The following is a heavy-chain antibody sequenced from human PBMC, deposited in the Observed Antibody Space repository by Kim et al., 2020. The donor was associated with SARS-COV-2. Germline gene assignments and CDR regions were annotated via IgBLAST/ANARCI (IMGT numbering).Heavy chain of an antibody. Sequence: SETLSLTCAVSGGSISSSNWWSWVRQPPGKGLEWIGEIYHSGSTNYTPSLKSRVTISVDKSKNQFSLKLSSVTAADTAVYYCARVGYGGYGAYYFDYWGQGTLVTVSS. V-gene: IGHV4-4*02. D-gene: IGHD4-17*01. J-gene: IGHJ4*02. CDR2: IYHSGST. CDR3: ARVGYGGYGAYYFDY. CDR1: GGSISSSNW.